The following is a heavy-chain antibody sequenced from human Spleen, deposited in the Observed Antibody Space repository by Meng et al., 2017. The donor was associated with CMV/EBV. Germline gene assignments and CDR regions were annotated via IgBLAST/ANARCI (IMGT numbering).Heavy chain of an antibody. CDR2: ISDSATNT. CDR1: GFPFSNYA. D-gene: IGHD6-13*01. CDR3: AREQYPSPYSSSWYDY. J-gene: IGHJ4*02. V-gene: IGHV3-23*01. Sequence: GESLKISCAASGFPFSNYAMSWVRQAPGKGLEWVSAISDSATNTYYADSVRGRFTISRDNSKNTLYLQMNSLRAEDTAVYYCAREQYPSPYSSSWYDYWGQGTLVTVSS.